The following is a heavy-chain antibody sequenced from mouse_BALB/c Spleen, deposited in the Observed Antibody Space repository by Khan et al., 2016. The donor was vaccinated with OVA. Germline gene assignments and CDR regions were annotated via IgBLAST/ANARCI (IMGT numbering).Heavy chain of an antibody. D-gene: IGHD4-1*01. CDR1: GFTFSTYG. CDR2: ISSDGTYT. Sequence: EVELVESGGDLVKPGGSLKLSCAASGFTFSTYGMSWVRQTPDKRLAWVATISSDGTYTSYPDSVKGRFTISRDNAKNPLYRQRISLKSEDTAMYYCASHFTGSFAYWGQGTLVTVSA. CDR3: ASHFTGSFAY. V-gene: IGHV5-6*01. J-gene: IGHJ3*01.